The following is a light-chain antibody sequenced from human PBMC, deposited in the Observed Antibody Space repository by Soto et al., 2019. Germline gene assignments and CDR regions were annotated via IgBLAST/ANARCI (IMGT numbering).Light chain of an antibody. CDR3: LQHYSYPLT. J-gene: IGKJ4*01. CDR1: ESISGW. V-gene: IGKV1-5*01. Sequence: DIEMTHTPSTLSASIGDGVTITCRASESISGWLAWYQQQPGKAPKLLIYDASNLESGVPSRFSGSGSGTEFTLTISSLQPEDFASYYCLQHYSYPLTFGGGTKV. CDR2: DAS.